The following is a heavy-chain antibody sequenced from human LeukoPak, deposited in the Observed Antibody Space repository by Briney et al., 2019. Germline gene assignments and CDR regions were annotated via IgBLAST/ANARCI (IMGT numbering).Heavy chain of an antibody. D-gene: IGHD6-13*01. CDR2: ISNSSSYI. J-gene: IGHJ3*02. V-gene: IGHV3-21*01. CDR1: GFTFSSYS. CDR3: ARDGRSDRYSSSWYATDAFDI. Sequence: SGVSLTLSCAASGFTFSSYSMNWVRQATGKGLEWVSSISNSSSYIYYADSVKGRFTISRDNAKNSLYLQMNSLRAEDTAVYYCARDGRSDRYSSSWYATDAFDIWGQGTMVTVSS.